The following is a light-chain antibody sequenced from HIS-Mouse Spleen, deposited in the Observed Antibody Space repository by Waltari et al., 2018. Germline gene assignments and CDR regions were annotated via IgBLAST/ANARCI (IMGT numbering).Light chain of an antibody. CDR3: CSYAGSYTGV. CDR2: DVS. J-gene: IGLJ1*01. CDR1: SRDVGGYHY. Sequence: QSALTQPRSVSGSPGQSVTISCTGTSRDVGGYHYVSWYQQPPGKAPKLMIYDVSKRPSGVPDRFSGSKSGNTASLTISGLQAEDEADYYCCSYAGSYTGVFGTGTKVTVL. V-gene: IGLV2-11*01.